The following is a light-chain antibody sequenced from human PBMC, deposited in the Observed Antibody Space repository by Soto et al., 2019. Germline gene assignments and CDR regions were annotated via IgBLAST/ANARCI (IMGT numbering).Light chain of an antibody. CDR3: QLYSGSPWT. CDR2: SVS. J-gene: IGKJ1*01. CDR1: QTINHKY. V-gene: IGKV3-20*01. Sequence: EVVLTQFPGTLSLSPGERAILSCRTSQTINHKYLAWFQQEAGRAPRLLIHSVSVRATGIPDRFSGSGSGTDFTLTISRLEPEDFAVYYCQLYSGSPWTFGQGTKVEIK.